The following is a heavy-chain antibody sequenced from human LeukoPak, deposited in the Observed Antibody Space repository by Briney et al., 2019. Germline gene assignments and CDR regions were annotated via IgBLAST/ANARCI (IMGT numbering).Heavy chain of an antibody. D-gene: IGHD2-21*02. CDR1: GYTFTDYF. V-gene: IGHV1-2*02. CDR3: ARPLGDCGGDCYPGAFDI. CDR2: INPDSGGT. Sequence: ASVKVSCKASGYTFTDYFIHWVRQAPGQGLEWMGWINPDSGGTSYAQKFQGRVTMTRDTSTSTVYMELSSLRSEDTAVYYCARPLGDCGGDCYPGAFDIWGQGTMVTVSS. J-gene: IGHJ3*02.